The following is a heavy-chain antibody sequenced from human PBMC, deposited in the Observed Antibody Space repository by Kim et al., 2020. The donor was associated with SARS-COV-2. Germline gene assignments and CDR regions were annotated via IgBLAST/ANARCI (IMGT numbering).Heavy chain of an antibody. D-gene: IGHD4-17*01. J-gene: IGHJ4*02. Sequence: RGSLRLSCAASGFSFSSHWMHWVRQAPGKGLVWLANIRGDGVDIKYADSVKGRFTISRDNAKDTLILQMDRLRVEDTAVYYCARESGAIDYWGQGTLVTVSS. CDR1: GFSFSSHW. V-gene: IGHV3-74*03. CDR3: ARESGAIDY. CDR2: IRGDGVDI.